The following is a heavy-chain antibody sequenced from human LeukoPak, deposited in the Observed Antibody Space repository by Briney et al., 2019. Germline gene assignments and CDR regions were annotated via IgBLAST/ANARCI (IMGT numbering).Heavy chain of an antibody. V-gene: IGHV4-39*01. D-gene: IGHD3-22*01. CDR3: ARLGRDSSGYYYVFDS. J-gene: IGHJ4*02. CDR2: MSYSGST. CDR1: GGSISSSSYY. Sequence: SETLSLTCTVSGGSISSSSYYWDWIRQPPEKGLEWIGSMSYSGSTYYNPSLKSRVTISEDTSKNQFSLKLSSVTAADTAVYYCARLGRDSSGYYYVFDSWGQGTLVTVSS.